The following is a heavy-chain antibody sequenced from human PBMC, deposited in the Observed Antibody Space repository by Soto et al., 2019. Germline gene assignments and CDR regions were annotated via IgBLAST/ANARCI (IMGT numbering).Heavy chain of an antibody. CDR1: GYRFTSYG. D-gene: IGHD6-19*01. V-gene: IGHV1-18*04. CDR3: ARDVAVAGNSYRMEV. Sequence: ASVKVSCKTSGYRFTSYGITWVRQAPGQGLEWMGWISAYNSNTDYAQSLQDRVTMTTDTSTNTGYMELRSLRVDDTAVYYCARDVAVAGNSYRMEVWGQGTTVTVSS. CDR2: ISAYNSNT. J-gene: IGHJ6*02.